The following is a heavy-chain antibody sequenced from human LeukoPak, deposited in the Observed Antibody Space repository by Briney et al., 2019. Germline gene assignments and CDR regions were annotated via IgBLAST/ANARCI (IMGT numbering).Heavy chain of an antibody. J-gene: IGHJ4*02. Sequence: SETLSLTCTVSGGSISSSSYYWGWIRQPPGKGLERIGTISDSGNTYYNPSLRSRVTISEDTSKNQFSLKSTSVTAADTAVYYCARQGDGGRAYDHWGQGTLVTVSS. CDR1: GGSISSSSYY. D-gene: IGHD4-23*01. CDR2: ISDSGNT. V-gene: IGHV4-39*01. CDR3: ARQGDGGRAYDH.